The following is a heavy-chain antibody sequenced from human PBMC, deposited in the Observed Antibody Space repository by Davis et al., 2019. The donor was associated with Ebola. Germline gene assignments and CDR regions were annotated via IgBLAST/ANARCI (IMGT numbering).Heavy chain of an antibody. D-gene: IGHD6-6*01. V-gene: IGHV4-38-2*02. J-gene: IGHJ4*02. Sequence: MPLETLSLTCTVSGYSISSGYYWGWIRQPPGKGLEWIGSIYHSGSTYYNPSLKSRVTISVDTSKNQFSLKLSSVTAADTAVYYCARLRGSGSSFDYWGQGTLVTVSS. CDR1: GYSISSGYY. CDR3: ARLRGSGSSFDY. CDR2: IYHSGST.